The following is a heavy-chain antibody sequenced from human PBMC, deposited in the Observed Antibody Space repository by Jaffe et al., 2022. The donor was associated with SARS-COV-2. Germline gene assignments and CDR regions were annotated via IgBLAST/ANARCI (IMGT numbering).Heavy chain of an antibody. J-gene: IGHJ4*02. D-gene: IGHD4-17*01. Sequence: EVQLVESGGVVVQPGGSLRLSCAASGFTFDDYTMHWVRQAPGKGLEWVSLISWDGGSTYYADSVKGRFTISRDNSKNSLYLQMNSLRTEDTALYYCAKDKTHPDYGGGGIFDYWGQGTLVTVSS. CDR1: GFTFDDYT. CDR2: ISWDGGST. CDR3: AKDKTHPDYGGGGIFDY. V-gene: IGHV3-43*01.